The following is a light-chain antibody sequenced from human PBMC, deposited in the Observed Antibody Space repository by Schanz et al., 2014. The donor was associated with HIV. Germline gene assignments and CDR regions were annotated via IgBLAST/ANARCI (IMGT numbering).Light chain of an antibody. Sequence: QSVLTQPASVSGSPGQSVTISCTGTSSEVGGYNYVSWYQQHPGKALKLMIYEVNKRPSGVPDRFSGSKSGNTASLTVSGLQAEDEADYYCSSYAGSNWVFGGGTKLTVL. CDR3: SSYAGSNWV. V-gene: IGLV2-8*01. CDR1: SSEVGGYNY. CDR2: EVN. J-gene: IGLJ3*02.